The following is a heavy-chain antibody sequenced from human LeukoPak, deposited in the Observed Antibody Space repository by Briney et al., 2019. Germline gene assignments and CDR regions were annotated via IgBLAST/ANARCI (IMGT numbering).Heavy chain of an antibody. J-gene: IGHJ4*02. V-gene: IGHV4-59*08. Sequence: ASETLSLTCTVSGGSISSYYWSWIRQPPGKGREWMGYMYHSGSTNYNPSLKSRVTISADTSKNQFSLNLSSVTAADTAVYYCARHVGEAYFDYWGQGTLVTVSS. CDR3: ARHVGEAYFDY. D-gene: IGHD3-16*01. CDR2: MYHSGST. CDR1: GGSISSYY.